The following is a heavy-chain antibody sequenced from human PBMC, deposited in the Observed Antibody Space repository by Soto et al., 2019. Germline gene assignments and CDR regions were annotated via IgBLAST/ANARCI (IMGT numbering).Heavy chain of an antibody. CDR3: ARDASYDYVWGSYPYFDY. V-gene: IGHV1-3*01. J-gene: IGHJ4*02. Sequence: GASVKVSCKASGYTFTSYAMHWVRQAPEQRLEWMGWINAGNGNTKYSQKFQGRVTITRDTSASTAYMELSSLRSEDTAVYYCARDASYDYVWGSYPYFDYWGQGTLVTVSS. CDR2: INAGNGNT. D-gene: IGHD3-16*01. CDR1: GYTFTSYA.